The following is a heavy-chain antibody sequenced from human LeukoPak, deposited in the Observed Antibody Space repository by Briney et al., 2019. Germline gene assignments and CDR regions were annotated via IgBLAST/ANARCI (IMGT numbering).Heavy chain of an antibody. CDR2: ISSSSSYI. Sequence: GGSLRLSCAASGFTFSSYSMNWVRQAPGKGLEWVSSISSSSSYIYYADSVKGRFTISRDNAKNSLYLQMNSPRAEDAAVYYCARDWKTAAAGTWDWFDPWGQGTLVTVSS. CDR3: ARDWKTAAAGTWDWFDP. CDR1: GFTFSSYS. D-gene: IGHD6-13*01. J-gene: IGHJ5*02. V-gene: IGHV3-21*01.